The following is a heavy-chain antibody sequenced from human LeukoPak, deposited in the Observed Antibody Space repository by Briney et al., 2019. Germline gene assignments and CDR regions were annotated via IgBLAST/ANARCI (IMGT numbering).Heavy chain of an antibody. CDR1: GFTFSSNA. J-gene: IGHJ4*02. Sequence: GGSLSLSCAASGFTFSSNAMTWVRQAPGKGLECVSAITAAGNTPYYADAVKGRFTISKENSKNTLYLQLNSLRAEDTAVYYCAKAYGTNGYYQLPIDFWGQGTLVTVSS. D-gene: IGHD3-22*01. CDR2: ITAAGNTP. V-gene: IGHV3-23*01. CDR3: AKAYGTNGYYQLPIDF.